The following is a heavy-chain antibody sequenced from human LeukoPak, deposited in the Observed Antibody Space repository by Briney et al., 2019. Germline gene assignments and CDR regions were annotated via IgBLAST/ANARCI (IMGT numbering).Heavy chain of an antibody. Sequence: PSETLSLTCTVSDDSITMYYWTWIRQPPGKGLEWIGYVDHTGSTKFNPSLNGRASISRDTSNNFFSLRLRSVTAADTAVYFCARGRVSSSTWYSTYYFFFYMDFWGKGTTVTVSS. J-gene: IGHJ6*03. V-gene: IGHV4-59*01. D-gene: IGHD4-11*01. CDR2: VDHTGST. CDR1: DDSITMYY. CDR3: ARGRVSSSTWYSTYYFFFYMDF.